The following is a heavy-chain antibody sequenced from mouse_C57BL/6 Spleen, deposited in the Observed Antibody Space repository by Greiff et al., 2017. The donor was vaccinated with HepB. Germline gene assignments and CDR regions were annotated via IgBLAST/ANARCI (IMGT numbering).Heavy chain of an antibody. Sequence: QVQLQQSGAELARPGASVKMSCKASGYTFTSYTMHWVKQRPGQGLEWIGYINPSSGYTKYNQKFKDKATLTADKSSSTAYMQLSSLTSEDSAVDYCARESNYCGSSHWYFDVGGTGTTVTVSS. D-gene: IGHD1-1*01. CDR3: ARESNYCGSSHWYFDV. CDR2: INPSSGYT. J-gene: IGHJ1*03. CDR1: GYTFTSYT. V-gene: IGHV1-4*01.